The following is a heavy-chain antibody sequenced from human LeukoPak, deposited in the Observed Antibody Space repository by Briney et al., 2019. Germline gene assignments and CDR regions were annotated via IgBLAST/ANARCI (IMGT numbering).Heavy chain of an antibody. D-gene: IGHD3-10*01. V-gene: IGHV3-33*08. Sequence: GGSLRLSCVASGFTFTEYAMDWVRQAPGKGLEWVAVIWYDGRNKYYADSVKGRITISRDNSRNAVSLQMNSLRTEDTAVYYCARDPESYYIGSGSYIPFRLDYWGQGALVSVSS. CDR1: GFTFTEYA. J-gene: IGHJ4*02. CDR3: ARDPESYYIGSGSYIPFRLDY. CDR2: IWYDGRNK.